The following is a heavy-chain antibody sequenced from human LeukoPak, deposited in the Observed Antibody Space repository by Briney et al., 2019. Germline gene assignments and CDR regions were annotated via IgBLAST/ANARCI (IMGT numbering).Heavy chain of an antibody. CDR1: GFTFSSYA. D-gene: IGHD1-26*01. CDR3: AKDVSSGSSHF. V-gene: IGHV3-23*01. Sequence: PGGSLRLSCAASGFTFSSYAMSWVRQDPGKGLEWVAAISTSGGSTYYPDSVKGRFTISRDNSKNTLYLQMNSLRAEDTAVYYCAKDVSSGSSHFWGQGTLVTVSS. CDR2: ISTSGGST. J-gene: IGHJ4*02.